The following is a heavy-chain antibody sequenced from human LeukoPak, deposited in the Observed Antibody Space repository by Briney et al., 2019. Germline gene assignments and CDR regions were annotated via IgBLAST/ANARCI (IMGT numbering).Heavy chain of an antibody. Sequence: PSETLSLTCAVYGGSFSGYYWSWIRQPPGKGLEWIGEINHSGSTNYNPSLKSRVTISVDTSKNQFSLKLSSVTAADTAVYYCARGLIYSRYYYYYMDVWGKGTTVTVSS. CDR1: GGSFSGYY. D-gene: IGHD4-11*01. J-gene: IGHJ6*03. V-gene: IGHV4-34*01. CDR3: ARGLIYSRYYYYYMDV. CDR2: INHSGST.